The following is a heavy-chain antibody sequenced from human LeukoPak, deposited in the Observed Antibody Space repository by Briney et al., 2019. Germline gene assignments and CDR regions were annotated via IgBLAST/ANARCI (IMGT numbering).Heavy chain of an antibody. CDR1: GYTFTSYD. D-gene: IGHD3-22*01. Sequence: ASVKVSCKASGYTFTSYDINWVRQATGQGLEWMGWMNPNSGNTGYAQKFQGRVTMTTDTSTSTAYMELRSLRSDDTAVYYCAREGIITSYYYYMDVWGKGTTVTVSS. CDR2: MNPNSGNT. V-gene: IGHV1-8*01. CDR3: AREGIITSYYYYMDV. J-gene: IGHJ6*03.